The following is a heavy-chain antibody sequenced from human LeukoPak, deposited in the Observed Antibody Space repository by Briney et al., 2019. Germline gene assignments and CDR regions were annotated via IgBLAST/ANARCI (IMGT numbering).Heavy chain of an antibody. Sequence: ASVKVSCKASGGTFSSYAISWVRQAPGQGLEWMGRIIPILGIANYAQKFQGRVTMTTDTSTSTAYMELRSLRSDDTAVYYCARDLGYSSGWSKVHDAFDIWGQGTMVTVSS. V-gene: IGHV1-69*04. D-gene: IGHD6-19*01. CDR2: IIPILGIA. J-gene: IGHJ3*02. CDR3: ARDLGYSSGWSKVHDAFDI. CDR1: GGTFSSYA.